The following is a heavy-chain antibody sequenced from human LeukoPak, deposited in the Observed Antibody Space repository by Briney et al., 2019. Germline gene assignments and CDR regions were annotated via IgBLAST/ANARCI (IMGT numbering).Heavy chain of an antibody. Sequence: GGSLRLSCAASGFSISAYEMHWVHQAPGKGLEWVAVISGDGNIQLYSDSVKGRFTISRDTSKTTLYLQMNSLRAEDTAVYYCAKDLLPGAPDYFDYWGQGTLVTVSS. CDR1: GFSISAYE. D-gene: IGHD1-26*01. J-gene: IGHJ4*02. CDR2: ISGDGNIQ. V-gene: IGHV3-30-3*01. CDR3: AKDLLPGAPDYFDY.